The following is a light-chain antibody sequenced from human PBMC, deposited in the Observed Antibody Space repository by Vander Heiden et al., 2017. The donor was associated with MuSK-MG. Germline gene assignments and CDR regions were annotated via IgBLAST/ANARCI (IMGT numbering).Light chain of an antibody. J-gene: IGLJ2*01. CDR3: ATGYASRNGVI. CDR1: SCNIGSNT. CDR2: GDD. V-gene: IGLV1-44*01. Sequence: QSVRTQPPSPYGTSGQRVNNSCLGSSCNIGSNTVNWYRQLPGTAPKLLIYGDDQRPSGVPDRFSASKSGTSASLAISGLQAEDEADYSCATGYASRNGVIFGGGTKVTVL.